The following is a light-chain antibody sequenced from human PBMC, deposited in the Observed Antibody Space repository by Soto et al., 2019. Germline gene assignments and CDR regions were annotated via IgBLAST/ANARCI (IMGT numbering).Light chain of an antibody. CDR1: QSISSY. Sequence: DIQMTQSPSSLSASVGDRVTITCRASQSISSYLNWYQQKPGKAPKLLIYAASSLQSGVPSRFSGGVSGTDFTLPTSSLQPKFFEINSGQKINSTPGGFISGPGTKVDIK. J-gene: IGKJ3*01. V-gene: IGKV1-39*01. CDR3: QKINSTPGGFI. CDR2: AAS.